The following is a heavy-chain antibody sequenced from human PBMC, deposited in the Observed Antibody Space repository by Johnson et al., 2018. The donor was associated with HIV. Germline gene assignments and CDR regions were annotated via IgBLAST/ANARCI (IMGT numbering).Heavy chain of an antibody. CDR2: ISGSGGST. V-gene: IGHV3-23*04. CDR1: GFIFNNAW. Sequence: VQLVESGGGLVKPGGSLRLSCAASGFIFNNAWMTWFRQAPGKGLEWVSAISGSGGSTYYADSVKGRFTISRDNSKNTLYLQMNSLRAEDTAVYYCVRDTEREAFDIWGQGTMVTVSS. CDR3: VRDTEREAFDI. D-gene: IGHD2-8*02. J-gene: IGHJ3*02.